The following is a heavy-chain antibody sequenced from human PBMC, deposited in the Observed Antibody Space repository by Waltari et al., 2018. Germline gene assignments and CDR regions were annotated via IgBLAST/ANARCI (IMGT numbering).Heavy chain of an antibody. Sequence: QVQLVQSGAEVKKPGSSVKVSCKASGGTFISYALSWVRQAPGQGLEWMGGIIPIFGTANYEKKFKGRVTITADESTSTAYMELSSLRSEDTAVYYCARAGGYGGNSGYCDYWGQGTLVTVSS. CDR1: GGTFISYA. CDR2: IIPIFGTA. D-gene: IGHD5-12*01. V-gene: IGHV1-69*01. J-gene: IGHJ4*02. CDR3: ARAGGYGGNSGYCDY.